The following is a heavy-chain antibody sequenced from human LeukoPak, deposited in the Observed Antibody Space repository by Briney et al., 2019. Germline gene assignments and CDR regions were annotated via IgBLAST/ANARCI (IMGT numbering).Heavy chain of an antibody. V-gene: IGHV3-21*04. D-gene: IGHD2-8*01. J-gene: IGHJ4*02. CDR3: ARDLNGPNDY. CDR2: ISTGGNYR. CDR1: GFTFSSYT. Sequence: GGSLRLSCAASGFTFSSYTMNWVRQAPGKGLEWVSSISTGGNYRYYADSVKGRFTISRDNAKNSLFLHMYSLRAEDTAVYYCARDLNGPNDYWGRGTLVTVSS.